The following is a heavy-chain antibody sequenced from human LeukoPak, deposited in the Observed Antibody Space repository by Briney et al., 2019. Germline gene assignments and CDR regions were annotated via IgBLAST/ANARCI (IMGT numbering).Heavy chain of an antibody. CDR1: GFTFSSYA. CDR3: SKWAGVSDTSNWYGPFDH. J-gene: IGHJ4*02. D-gene: IGHD6-13*01. Sequence: GGSLRLSCAASGFTFSSYAMSWVRQAPGKGLEWVSAISGSSGSTYYADSVKGRFTISRDNSKNTLSLQMNSLSAEDTAIYYCSKWAGVSDTSNWYGPFDHWGQGTLVTVSS. CDR2: ISGSSGST. V-gene: IGHV3-23*01.